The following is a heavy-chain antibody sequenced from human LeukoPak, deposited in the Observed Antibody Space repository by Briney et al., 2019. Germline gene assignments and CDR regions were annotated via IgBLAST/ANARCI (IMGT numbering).Heavy chain of an antibody. V-gene: IGHV3-23*01. Sequence: VGSRRLSCAASGFTLSSYAMSWVRQAPGKGLEWVSATSGSGGRTYYADSVKGLFTISRDNSKNTLCLQMNSLRAEDTAVYYCAKNREYYDSSGYPDAFDIWGQGTMVTVSS. CDR3: AKNREYYDSSGYPDAFDI. CDR2: TSGSGGRT. J-gene: IGHJ3*02. D-gene: IGHD3-22*01. CDR1: GFTLSSYA.